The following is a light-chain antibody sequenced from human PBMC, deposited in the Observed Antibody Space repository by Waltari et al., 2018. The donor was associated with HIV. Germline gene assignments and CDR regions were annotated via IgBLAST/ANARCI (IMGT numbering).Light chain of an antibody. CDR2: VGPVGIVG. Sequence: QPVLTQSPSTSASLGASVTLTCTLTTGYSNYEVDWYQRRPGKGPRFLRRVGPVGIVGSKGDGIPDRFSVLGSDLIRNVTIENIHEEDESDYHCGADHGSGDTYVYVFGSGTTVTVL. V-gene: IGLV9-49*03. J-gene: IGLJ1*01. CDR3: GADHGSGDTYVYV. CDR1: TGYSNYE.